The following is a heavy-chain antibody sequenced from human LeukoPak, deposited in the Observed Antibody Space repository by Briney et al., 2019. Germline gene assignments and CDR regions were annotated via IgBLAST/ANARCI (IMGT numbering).Heavy chain of an antibody. D-gene: IGHD3-22*01. Sequence: SETLSLTCSVSGGSISSSGYYWGWIRQPPGRGLEWIGSIYYSGSTYFNPSLESRVTLSVDTSKNQFSLKLSSVTAADTAVYYCATHHYYDSSGYSYAFDIWGQGTMVTVSS. CDR2: IYYSGST. V-gene: IGHV4-39*01. CDR3: ATHHYYDSSGYSYAFDI. CDR1: GGSISSSGYY. J-gene: IGHJ3*02.